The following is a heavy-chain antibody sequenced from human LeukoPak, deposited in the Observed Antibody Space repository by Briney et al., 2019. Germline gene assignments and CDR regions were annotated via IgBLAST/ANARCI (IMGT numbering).Heavy chain of an antibody. D-gene: IGHD4-11*01. CDR2: FDPEDGET. Sequence: EASVKVSCKVSGYTLTELSMHWVRQAPGKGLEWMGGFDPEDGETIYAQKLQGRVTMTEDTSTDTAYMELSSLRSEDTAVYYCATTDPRFYSNYVYYYGMDVWGKGTTVTVSS. J-gene: IGHJ6*04. CDR3: ATTDPRFYSNYVYYYGMDV. CDR1: GYTLTELS. V-gene: IGHV1-24*01.